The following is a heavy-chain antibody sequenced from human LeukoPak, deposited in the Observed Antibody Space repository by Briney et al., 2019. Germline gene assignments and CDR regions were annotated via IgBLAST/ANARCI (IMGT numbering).Heavy chain of an antibody. CDR2: INSDGSST. CDR1: GFTFSSYW. V-gene: IGHV3-74*01. D-gene: IGHD6-13*01. CDR3: ARDPWGIASSRLFDY. J-gene: IGHJ4*02. Sequence: GGSLRLSCAASGFTFSSYWMHWVRQAPGKGLVWVSRINSDGSSTSYEDAVKGRFTISRDNAKNTLYLQMKSLRAEDTAVYYCARDPWGIASSRLFDYWGQGTLVTVSS.